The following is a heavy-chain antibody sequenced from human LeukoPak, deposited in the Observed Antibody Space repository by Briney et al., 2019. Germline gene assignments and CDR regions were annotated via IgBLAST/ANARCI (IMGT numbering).Heavy chain of an antibody. Sequence: SETLSLTCAVYGGSFSGYYWSWIRQPPGKGLEWIGEINHSGSTNYNPSLKSRVTISVGTSKNQFSLKLSSVTAADTAVYYCARATGLGELLNWFDPWGQGTLVTVSS. V-gene: IGHV4-34*01. D-gene: IGHD3-16*01. J-gene: IGHJ5*02. CDR1: GGSFSGYY. CDR2: INHSGST. CDR3: ARATGLGELLNWFDP.